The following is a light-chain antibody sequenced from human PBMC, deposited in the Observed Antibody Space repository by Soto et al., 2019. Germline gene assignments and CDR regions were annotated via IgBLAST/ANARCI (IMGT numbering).Light chain of an antibody. J-gene: IGKJ1*01. CDR3: QQYAISAWT. CDR1: QSVSSSY. CDR2: GAS. Sequence: EIVLTQSPGTLSLSPGERATLSCRASQSVSSSYLAWYQQKPGQAPRLLIYGASSRATGIPDRFSGSGSGTDFTLIVSRLEPDDFAVYYCQQYAISAWTFGQGTKVEIK. V-gene: IGKV3-20*01.